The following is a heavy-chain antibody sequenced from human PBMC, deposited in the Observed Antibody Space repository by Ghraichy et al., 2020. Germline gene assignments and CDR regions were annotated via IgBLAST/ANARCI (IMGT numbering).Heavy chain of an antibody. CDR3: AREIPLEWLSYFDY. Sequence: SQTLSLTCAVYGGSFSGYYWSWIRQPPGKGLEWIGEINHSGSTNYNPSLKSRVTISVDTSRNQFSLKLSSVTAADTAVYYCAREIPLEWLSYFDYWGQGTLVTVSS. CDR1: GGSFSGYY. CDR2: INHSGST. J-gene: IGHJ4*02. V-gene: IGHV4-34*01. D-gene: IGHD3-3*01.